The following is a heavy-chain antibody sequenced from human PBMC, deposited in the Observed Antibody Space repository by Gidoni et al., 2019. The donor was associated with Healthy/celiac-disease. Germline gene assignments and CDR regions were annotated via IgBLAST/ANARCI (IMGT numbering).Heavy chain of an antibody. CDR2: ISYDGSNK. D-gene: IGHD1-26*01. CDR3: ARALVGTDAFDI. Sequence: QVQLVESGGGVVQPGRSLRLSFAASGFPFSSYAMHWVRQAPGKGLEWVSVISYDGSNKYYADSVKGRFTISRDNSKNTLYLQMNSLRAEDTAVYYCARALVGTDAFDIWGQGTMVTVSS. V-gene: IGHV3-30-3*01. J-gene: IGHJ3*02. CDR1: GFPFSSYA.